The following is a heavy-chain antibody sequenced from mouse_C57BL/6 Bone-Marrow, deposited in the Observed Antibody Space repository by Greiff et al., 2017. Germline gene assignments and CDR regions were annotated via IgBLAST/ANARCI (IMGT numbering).Heavy chain of an antibody. V-gene: IGHV5-6*01. CDR3: AKYYGSSHWYFDV. D-gene: IGHD1-1*01. CDR2: ISSGGSYT. CDR1: GFTFSSYG. Sequence: EVKLMESGGDLVKPGGSLKLSCAASGFTFSSYGMSWVRQTPDKRLEWVATISSGGSYTYYPDSVKGRFTISRDNDKNTLYLQMSSLKSEETAMYYCAKYYGSSHWYFDVWGTGTTVTVSS. J-gene: IGHJ1*03.